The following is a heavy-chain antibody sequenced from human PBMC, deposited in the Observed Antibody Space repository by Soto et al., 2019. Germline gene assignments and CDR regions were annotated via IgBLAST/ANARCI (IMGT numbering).Heavy chain of an antibody. CDR3: ASSRVVTTYFDY. D-gene: IGHD2-21*02. V-gene: IGHV4-30-2*06. CDR2: IYNSGST. CDR1: GGSISRAGYP. Sequence: QLQLQESGSRLVKPSQTLSLTCAVSGGSISRAGYPWSWIRQSPGKGLEWIGYIYNSGSTFYNPSLKSRLTISVDRSKNQSSLQLNSVTAADTAVYYCASSRVVTTYFDYWGQGTLVTVSS. J-gene: IGHJ4*02.